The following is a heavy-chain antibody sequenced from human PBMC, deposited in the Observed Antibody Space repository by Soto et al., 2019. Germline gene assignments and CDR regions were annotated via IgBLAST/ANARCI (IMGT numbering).Heavy chain of an antibody. CDR3: ARLIRGGSGTYHFDY. CDR1: DDSIGSYY. V-gene: IGHV4-59*08. CDR2: IYHSGNT. Sequence: SETLSLTCSVSDDSIGSYYWSWIRQPPGKGLEWIGFIYHSGNTNYNPSLKSRVTISIDTSRSQFSLKLTSVTAADTAVYYCARLIRGGSGTYHFDYWGQVSLVTV. J-gene: IGHJ4*02. D-gene: IGHD3-10*01.